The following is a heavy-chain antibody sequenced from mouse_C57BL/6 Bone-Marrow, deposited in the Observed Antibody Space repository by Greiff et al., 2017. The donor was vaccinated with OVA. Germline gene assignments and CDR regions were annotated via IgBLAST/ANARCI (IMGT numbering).Heavy chain of an antibody. Sequence: QVQLQQPGAELVKPGASVKMSCKASGYTFTSYWITWVKQRPGQGLEWIGDIYPGSGSTNYNEKFKSKATLTVDTSSSTAYMQLSSLTSEDSAVYYWARSEDYDVAIYAMDYWGQGTSVTVSS. J-gene: IGHJ4*01. D-gene: IGHD2-4*01. CDR2: IYPGSGST. CDR1: GYTFTSYW. V-gene: IGHV1-55*01. CDR3: ARSEDYDVAIYAMDY.